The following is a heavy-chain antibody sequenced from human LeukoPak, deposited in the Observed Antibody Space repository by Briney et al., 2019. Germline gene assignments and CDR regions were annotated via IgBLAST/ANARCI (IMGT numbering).Heavy chain of an antibody. CDR1: GYTFTSYD. J-gene: IGHJ4*02. CDR3: ARGFWNRGYGPLSPKKYYFDY. Sequence: ASVKVSCKASGYTFTSYDINWVRQATGQGLEWMGWMNPNSGNTGYAQKFQGRVTITRNTSISTAYMELSSLRSEDTAVYYCARGFWNRGYGPLSPKKYYFDYWGQGTLVTVSS. V-gene: IGHV1-8*03. CDR2: MNPNSGNT. D-gene: IGHD6-25*01.